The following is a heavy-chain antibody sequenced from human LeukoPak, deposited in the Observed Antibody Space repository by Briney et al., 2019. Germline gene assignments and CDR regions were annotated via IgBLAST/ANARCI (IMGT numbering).Heavy chain of an antibody. CDR1: GFTFSTYA. Sequence: GSLRLSCAASGFTFSTYAMSWIRQPPGKGLEWIGEINHSGSTNYNPSLKSRVTISVDTSKNQFSLKLSSVTAADTAVYYCARGAPRSITMVRGVMTNWFDPWGQGTLVTVSS. CDR3: ARGAPRSITMVRGVMTNWFDP. J-gene: IGHJ5*02. V-gene: IGHV4-34*01. D-gene: IGHD3-10*01. CDR2: INHSGST.